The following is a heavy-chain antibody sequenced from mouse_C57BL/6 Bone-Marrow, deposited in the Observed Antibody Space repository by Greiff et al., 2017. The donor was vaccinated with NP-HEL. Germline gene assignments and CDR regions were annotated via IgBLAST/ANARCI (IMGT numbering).Heavy chain of an antibody. CDR3: ARLPYYYGSSYDY. J-gene: IGHJ2*01. CDR2: IHPNSGST. V-gene: IGHV1-64*01. D-gene: IGHD1-1*01. CDR1: GYTFTSYW. Sequence: QVQLQQPGAELVKPGASVELSCKASGYTFTSYWMHWVKQRPGQGLAWIGMIHPNSGSTNYNEKFKSKATLTVDKSSSTAYMQLSSLTSEDSAVYYCARLPYYYGSSYDYWGQGTTLTVSS.